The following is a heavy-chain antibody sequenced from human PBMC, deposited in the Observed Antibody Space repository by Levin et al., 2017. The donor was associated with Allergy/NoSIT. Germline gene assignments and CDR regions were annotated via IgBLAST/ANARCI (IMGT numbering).Heavy chain of an antibody. CDR3: ARDHAPNSYGYGY. V-gene: IGHV4-39*07. CDR2: IYYSGST. J-gene: IGHJ4*02. CDR1: GGSISSSGYY. Sequence: SETLSLTCTVSGGSISSSGYYWAWIRQPPGEGLEWIASIYYSGSTYYNPSPKSRVTISVDTSKNQFSLKVSSVTAADTAVYYCARDHAPNSYGYGYWGQGTLVTVSS. D-gene: IGHD5-18*01.